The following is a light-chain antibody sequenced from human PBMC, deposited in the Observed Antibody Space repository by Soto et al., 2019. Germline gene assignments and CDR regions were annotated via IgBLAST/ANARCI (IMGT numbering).Light chain of an antibody. CDR2: DTS. J-gene: IGKJ2*01. Sequence: DIQLPPSPSSLSASVGDRVSISCQASQDIRNYLNWYHQEPGKAPRLVIYDTSTLEIGVPTRFGGSGSGTEFSITIIGLQPEDFGTYYCQQYNNVPYTFGQGTKVEIK. CDR3: QQYNNVPYT. CDR1: QDIRNY. V-gene: IGKV1-33*01.